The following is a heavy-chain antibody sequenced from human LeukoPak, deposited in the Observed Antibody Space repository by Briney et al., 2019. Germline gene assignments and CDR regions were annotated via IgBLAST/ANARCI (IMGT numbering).Heavy chain of an antibody. V-gene: IGHV3-21*01. Sequence: GGSLRLSCAASGFTFSASDMSWVRQAPGKGLEWVSSISSSGTYIYDAASLKGRFTISRDNAKKSLALQMDSLRAEDTAVYYCARDSYLGGYYWGQGTLVTVSS. CDR3: ARDSYLGGYY. D-gene: IGHD3-16*01. CDR1: GFTFSASD. J-gene: IGHJ4*02. CDR2: ISSSGTYI.